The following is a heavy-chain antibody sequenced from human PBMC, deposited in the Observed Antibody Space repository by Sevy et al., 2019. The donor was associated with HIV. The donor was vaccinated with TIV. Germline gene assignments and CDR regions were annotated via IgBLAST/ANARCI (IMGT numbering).Heavy chain of an antibody. D-gene: IGHD3-10*01. J-gene: IGHJ4*02. CDR1: GYNFATYW. V-gene: IGHV5-51*01. CDR3: ARLTSPRVYYFDY. Sequence: GESLKISCQGYGYNFATYWIGWVRQMPGKGLEWMGIAYPGDSDARYNSSFKGQVTISADKSIITAYLEWRSLKPSDTAIYYCARLTSPRVYYFDYWGQGTLVTVSS. CDR2: AYPGDSDA.